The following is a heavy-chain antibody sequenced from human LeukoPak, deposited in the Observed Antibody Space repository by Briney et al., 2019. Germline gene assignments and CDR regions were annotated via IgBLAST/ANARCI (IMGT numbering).Heavy chain of an antibody. Sequence: SETLSLTCTVSGGSINNYYWSWIRQPPGKGLEWIGYIYYSGSTNYKPSLKSRVTISVDRSPNQFSLKLSSVTAAATAVYYCARGPYYDSSGFDWWGQGTLVTVSS. V-gene: IGHV4-59*01. CDR1: GGSINNYY. J-gene: IGHJ5*01. D-gene: IGHD3-22*01. CDR3: ARGPYYDSSGFDW. CDR2: IYYSGST.